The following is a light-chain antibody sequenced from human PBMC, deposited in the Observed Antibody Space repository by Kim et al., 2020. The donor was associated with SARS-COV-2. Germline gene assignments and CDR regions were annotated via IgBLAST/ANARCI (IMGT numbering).Light chain of an antibody. CDR1: QSVSTY. V-gene: IGKV3-11*01. CDR3: QRRSDWPLA. J-gene: IGKJ4*01. Sequence: EVVLTQSPATLSLSPGDRATLSCRASQSVSTYLAWYQQKPGQPPRLLIYDASNRVTGIPARFSGTGSGTDFTLTISSLEPEDFAVYYCQRRSDWPLAFGGGTKVDIK. CDR2: DAS.